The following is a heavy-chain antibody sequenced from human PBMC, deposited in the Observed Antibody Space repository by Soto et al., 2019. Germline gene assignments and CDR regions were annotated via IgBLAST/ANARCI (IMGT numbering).Heavy chain of an antibody. CDR3: ARSYHSGAEYFQY. CDR1: GASISRYY. J-gene: IGHJ1*01. V-gene: IGHV4-59*12. Sequence: SETLSLTCTVSGASISRYYWSWIRQSPGKGLEWIGEIHHSGSTNNNPSLRSRVTMSVDKSKNQFSLNLNSVTAADTALYYCARSYHSGAEYFQYWGQGTLVTVSS. CDR2: IHHSGST.